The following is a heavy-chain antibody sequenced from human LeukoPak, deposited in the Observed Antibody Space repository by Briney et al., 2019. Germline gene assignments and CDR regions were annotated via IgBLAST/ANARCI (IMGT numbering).Heavy chain of an antibody. V-gene: IGHV3-53*01. Sequence: PGGSLRLSCAVSGFTFSNYAMNWVRQAPEKGLEWVSVLYSDGRTYYADSVKGRFTISRDTSKNTLYLQVNSLRAEDTAVYYCARGGGYYPIDYWGQGTLVTVSS. CDR3: ARGGGYYPIDY. J-gene: IGHJ4*02. D-gene: IGHD2-15*01. CDR1: GFTFSNYA. CDR2: LYSDGRT.